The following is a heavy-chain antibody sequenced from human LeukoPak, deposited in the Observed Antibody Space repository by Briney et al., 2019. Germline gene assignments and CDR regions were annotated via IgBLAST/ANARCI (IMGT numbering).Heavy chain of an antibody. J-gene: IGHJ4*02. D-gene: IGHD3-10*01. CDR2: ISGSSSGH. Sequence: GGALRLSCAASGLTFSTLGMSWIRQSPGKGLEWVSAISGSSSGHIPNYADSVKGRFTISRDNYKNTLYLQMNSLRVEDTAVYYCANHRSAFEFWGQGTLVTVSS. CDR3: ANHRSAFEF. CDR1: GLTFSTLG. V-gene: IGHV3-23*01.